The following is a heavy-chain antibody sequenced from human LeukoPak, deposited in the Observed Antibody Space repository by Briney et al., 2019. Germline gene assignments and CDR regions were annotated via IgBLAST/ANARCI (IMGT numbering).Heavy chain of an antibody. Sequence: GGSLRLSCAASGFTFDDYTMHWVRQAPGKGLEWVSLITWDGGSTYYADSVKGRFTISRDNAKNSLYLQMNSLRAEDTAVYYCARSITIFGVVITSFDYWGQGTLVTVSS. CDR1: GFTFDDYT. J-gene: IGHJ4*02. V-gene: IGHV3-43*01. CDR3: ARSITIFGVVITSFDY. CDR2: ITWDGGST. D-gene: IGHD3-3*01.